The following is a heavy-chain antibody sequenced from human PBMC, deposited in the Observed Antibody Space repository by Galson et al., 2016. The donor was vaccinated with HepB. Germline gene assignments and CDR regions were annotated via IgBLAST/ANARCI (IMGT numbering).Heavy chain of an antibody. CDR1: KIGSHY. Sequence: SLRLSCAVSKIGSHYINWIRQAPGKGLEWLSVIYTGGTTDYAAAVKGRFTISRDNSGNTVHLQMNRLRAEDTAVYYCARSGETRSWYPKEFDHWGHGTLVTVSS. D-gene: IGHD3-10*01. J-gene: IGHJ4*01. CDR2: IYTGGTT. V-gene: IGHV3-66*01. CDR3: ARSGETRSWYPKEFDH.